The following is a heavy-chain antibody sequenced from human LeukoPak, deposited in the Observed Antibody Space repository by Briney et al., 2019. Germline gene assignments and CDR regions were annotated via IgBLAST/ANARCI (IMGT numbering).Heavy chain of an antibody. D-gene: IGHD2-8*02. J-gene: IGHJ4*02. V-gene: IGHV6-1*01. CDR2: TFYRSKWYY. CDR3: AREGRRITGGTLSLDY. CDR1: GDSVSNNNAA. Sequence: SQTLSLTCAISGDSVSNNNAAWNWIRQSPSRGLEWQGRTFYRSKWYYDYAVSAKSRITINSDTPKNQFSLQLAYVTPEDTAVYYCAREGRRITGGTLSLDYWGQGTLVTVSS.